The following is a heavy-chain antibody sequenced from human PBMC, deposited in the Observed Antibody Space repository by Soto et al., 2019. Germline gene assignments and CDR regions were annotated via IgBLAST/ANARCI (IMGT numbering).Heavy chain of an antibody. J-gene: IGHJ4*02. CDR2: IIPMLGMS. CDR1: GATFNFYT. V-gene: IGHV1-69*02. D-gene: IGHD3-10*01. CDR3: ATNYGSDSTHFDY. Sequence: QVQLVQSGAEVKKPGSPVRVSCTASGATFNFYTISWVRQVPGQGPEWMGRIIPMLGMSNYAQKFQGRVTIMADKSTSKVYMNLSGLTSEDTAVYYCATNYGSDSTHFDYWGQGTLVTVSS.